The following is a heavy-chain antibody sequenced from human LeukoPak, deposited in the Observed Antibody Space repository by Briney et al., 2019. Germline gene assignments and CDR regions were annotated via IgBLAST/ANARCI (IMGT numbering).Heavy chain of an antibody. CDR2: IKQDGSDI. V-gene: IGHV3-7*01. CDR1: GFSFSTYW. CDR3: TRGGRLHPQSPY. D-gene: IGHD3-16*01. Sequence: PGGSLRLSCAASGFSFSTYWMSWVRQAPGKGLEWVANIKQDGSDIYYVDPVKGRFIISRDNAKNSLYLQMSSLRAEDTAVYYCTRGGRLHPQSPYWGQGTLVTVSS. J-gene: IGHJ4*02.